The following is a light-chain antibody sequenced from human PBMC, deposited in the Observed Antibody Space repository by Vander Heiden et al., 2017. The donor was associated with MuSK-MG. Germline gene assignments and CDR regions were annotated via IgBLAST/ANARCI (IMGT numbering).Light chain of an antibody. CDR3: QQDGSFPRT. CDR2: GAS. V-gene: IGKV3-20*01. CDR1: QSVSSSF. Sequence: EIVLTQSPGTLSLSPGERSTLSCRASQSVSSSFLAWYQQKRGQAPKLLIYGASSRATGIPDRFSGSGSGTDFTLTISRLEPEDFAVYYCQQDGSFPRTFGQGTKVEIK. J-gene: IGKJ1*01.